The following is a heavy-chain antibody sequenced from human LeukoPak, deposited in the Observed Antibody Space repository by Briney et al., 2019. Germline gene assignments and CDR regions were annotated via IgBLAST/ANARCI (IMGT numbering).Heavy chain of an antibody. CDR1: GGSISSYY. V-gene: IGHV4-4*07. CDR2: IFTSGST. CDR3: ARGVQDTAMVYFDY. D-gene: IGHD5-18*01. Sequence: SETLSLTCTVSGGSISSYYWSWIRQPAGKGLEWIGRIFTSGSTNYNPSLKSRLTMSVDTSKNQFSLKLSSVTAADTAVYYCARGVQDTAMVYFDYWGQGTLVTVSS. J-gene: IGHJ4*02.